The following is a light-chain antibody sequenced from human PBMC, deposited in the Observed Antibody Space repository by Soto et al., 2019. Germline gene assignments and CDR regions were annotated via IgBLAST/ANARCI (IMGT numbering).Light chain of an antibody. Sequence: QSVLSQPPSASGTPGERVTIPCSGSSSDIGSNYVNWYQQLPGTAPKHLIYRNNQRPSGVPDRFSGSKSGTSAALAIRGLRSEDESEYYCATWADSLSGWVFGGGTQLTVL. J-gene: IGLJ3*02. V-gene: IGLV1-47*01. CDR3: ATWADSLSGWV. CDR1: SSDIGSNY. CDR2: RNN.